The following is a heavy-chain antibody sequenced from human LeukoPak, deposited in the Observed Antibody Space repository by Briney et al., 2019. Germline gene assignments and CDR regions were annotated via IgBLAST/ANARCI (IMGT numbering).Heavy chain of an antibody. Sequence: GASVKVSCKASGGTFISYAISWVRQAPGQGLEWMGGIIPIFGTANYAQKFQGRVTITADESTSTAYMELSSLRSEDTAVYYCARDGGGYSSSWGSWGQGTLVTVSS. J-gene: IGHJ4*02. CDR1: GGTFISYA. V-gene: IGHV1-69*13. CDR2: IIPIFGTA. CDR3: ARDGGGYSSSWGS. D-gene: IGHD6-13*01.